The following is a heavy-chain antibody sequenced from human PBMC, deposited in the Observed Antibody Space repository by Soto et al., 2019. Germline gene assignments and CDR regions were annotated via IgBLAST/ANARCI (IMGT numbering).Heavy chain of an antibody. CDR1: GFTFSSYA. CDR3: AKDIMKGYRAAAGIRPPGHWFDP. D-gene: IGHD6-13*01. Sequence: EVQLLESGGGLVQPGGSLRLSCAASGFTFSSYAMSWVRQAPGKGLEWVSAISGSGGSTYYADSVKGRFTISRDNSKNTLYLQMNSLRAEDTAVYYCAKDIMKGYRAAAGIRPPGHWFDPWGQGTLVTVSS. J-gene: IGHJ5*02. CDR2: ISGSGGST. V-gene: IGHV3-23*01.